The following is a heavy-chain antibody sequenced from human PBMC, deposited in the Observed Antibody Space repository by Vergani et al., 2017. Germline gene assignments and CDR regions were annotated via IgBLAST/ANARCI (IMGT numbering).Heavy chain of an antibody. CDR3: ARDFGYYDSSGYYYALGGMDV. CDR2: INHSGST. J-gene: IGHJ6*02. Sequence: QVQLQQWGAGLLKPSETLSLTCAVYGGSFSGYYWSWIRQPPGKGLEWIGEINHSGSTNYNPSLKSRVTISVDTSKNQFSLKLSSVTAADTAVYYCARDFGYYDSSGYYYALGGMDVWGQGTTVTVSS. D-gene: IGHD3-22*01. CDR1: GGSFSGYY. V-gene: IGHV4-34*01.